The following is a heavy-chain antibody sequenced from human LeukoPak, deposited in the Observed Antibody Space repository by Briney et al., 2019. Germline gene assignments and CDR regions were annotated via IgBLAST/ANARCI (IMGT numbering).Heavy chain of an antibody. D-gene: IGHD2-2*01. Sequence: SETLSLTCTVSGGAISSYHWNWIRRPPGKGLEWIGYIYYSGSTNYNPSLRCRVTISVDTSKNQFSLKVSSVTAADTAVYYCARGPRDQTWFDPWGQGTRVTVSS. J-gene: IGHJ5*02. CDR1: GGAISSYH. V-gene: IGHV4-59*01. CDR2: IYYSGST. CDR3: ARGPRDQTWFDP.